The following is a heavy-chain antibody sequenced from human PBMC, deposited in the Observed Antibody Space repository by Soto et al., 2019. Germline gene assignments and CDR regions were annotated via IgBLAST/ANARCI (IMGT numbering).Heavy chain of an antibody. CDR1: VDSVGSNVW. J-gene: IGHJ4*02. D-gene: IGHD4-17*01. CDR2: VYHSWTT. V-gene: IGHV4-4*02. Sequence: ESLSLTFAVSVDSVGSNVWWSLVRQPPGKGLEWIGEVYHSWTTKSNPSLKSRVTISVDTSKNQFSLRLTSVTAAYTAIYYCVREAYIAYGHAIDHWGQGILVTVSS. CDR3: VREAYIAYGHAIDH.